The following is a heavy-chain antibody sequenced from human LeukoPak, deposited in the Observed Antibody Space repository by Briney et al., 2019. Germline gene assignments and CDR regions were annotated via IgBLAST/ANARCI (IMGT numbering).Heavy chain of an antibody. J-gene: IGHJ2*01. CDR1: GFTFSSYA. CDR3: AKGTEVGATQPWYFDL. CDR2: ISGSGGST. V-gene: IGHV3-23*01. D-gene: IGHD1-26*01. Sequence: PGGSLRLSCAASGFTFSSYAMSWVRQAPGKRLEWVSAISGSGGSTYYADSVKGRFTISRDNSKNTLYLQMNSLRAEDTAVYYCAKGTEVGATQPWYFDLWGRGTLVTVSS.